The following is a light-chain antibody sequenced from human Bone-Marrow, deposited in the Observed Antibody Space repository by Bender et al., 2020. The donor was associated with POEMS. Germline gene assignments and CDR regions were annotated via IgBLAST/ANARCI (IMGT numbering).Light chain of an antibody. CDR2: EVI. CDR1: SSDIGTYNV. V-gene: IGLV2-23*02. Sequence: QSALTQPASVSGSPGQSITISCTGTSSDIGTYNVVSWYQQHPGKAPKVVIYEVIKRPTGVSNRFSGSKSGNTASLTISGLQAEDEADYYCCSYAGSRPLVFGTGTKVTVL. J-gene: IGLJ1*01. CDR3: CSYAGSRPLV.